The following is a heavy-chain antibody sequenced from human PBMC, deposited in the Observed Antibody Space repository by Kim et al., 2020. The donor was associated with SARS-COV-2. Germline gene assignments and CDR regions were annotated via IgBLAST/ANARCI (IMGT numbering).Heavy chain of an antibody. D-gene: IGHD3-22*01. CDR3: ARVVTMIVVVTSTHFDY. J-gene: IGHJ4*02. Sequence: ASVKVSCKASGYTFTGYYMHWVRQAPGQGLEWMGWINPNSGGTNYAQKFQGMVTMTRDTSISTAYMELSRLRSDDTAVYYCARVVTMIVVVTSTHFDYWGQETLVTVSS. CDR1: GYTFTGYY. CDR2: INPNSGGT. V-gene: IGHV1-2*02.